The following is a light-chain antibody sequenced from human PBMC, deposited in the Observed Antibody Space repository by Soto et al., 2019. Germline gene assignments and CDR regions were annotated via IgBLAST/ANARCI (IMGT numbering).Light chain of an antibody. CDR1: QNINTY. CDR2: AAS. J-gene: IGKJ1*01. V-gene: IGKV1-39*01. Sequence: DIQMIQSPSSLSASVGERVTITCRASQNINTYLNWYQQNPGKAPKLLIYAASNLQSGVPSRFSGSGSVTDFTLTITSLQPEDFATYYCQQSYSNPKTFGQGAKVEI. CDR3: QQSYSNPKT.